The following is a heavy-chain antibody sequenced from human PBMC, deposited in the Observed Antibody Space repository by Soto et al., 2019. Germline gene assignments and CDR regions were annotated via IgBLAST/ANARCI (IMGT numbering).Heavy chain of an antibody. CDR2: INHSGST. Sequence: SETLSLTCAVYGGSFSGYYWSWIRQPPGKGLEWIGEINHSGSTNYNPSLKSRVTISVDTSKNQFSLKLSSVTAADTAVYYCARARYSYGRPYFYYCMDVWGEVPTFPLSS. CDR1: GGSFSGYY. D-gene: IGHD5-18*01. V-gene: IGHV4-34*01. J-gene: IGHJ6*02. CDR3: ARARYSYGRPYFYYCMDV.